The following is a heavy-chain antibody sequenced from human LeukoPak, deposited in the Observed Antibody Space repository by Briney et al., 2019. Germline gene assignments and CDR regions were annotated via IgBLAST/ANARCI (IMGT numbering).Heavy chain of an antibody. V-gene: IGHV3-9*01. D-gene: IGHD2-2*02. J-gene: IGHJ4*02. CDR1: GFTFDDYA. CDR2: ISWNSGSI. CDR3: ARSCSSTSCYSDY. Sequence: GRSLRLSCAASGFTFDDYAMHWVRQAPGKGLEWVSGISWNSGSISYADSVKGRFTISRDNAKNSLYLQMNSLRAEDTAVYYCARSCSSTSCYSDYWGQGTLVTDSS.